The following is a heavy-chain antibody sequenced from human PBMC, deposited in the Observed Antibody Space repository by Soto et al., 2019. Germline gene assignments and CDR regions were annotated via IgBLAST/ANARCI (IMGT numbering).Heavy chain of an antibody. D-gene: IGHD3-9*01. CDR2: IRGSGGST. CDR1: GFTFSSYA. Sequence: PGGSLRLSCAASGFTFSSYAMSWVRQAPGKGLEWVSAIRGSGGSTYYADSVKGRFTISRDNSKNTLYLQMNSLRAGDTAVYYCARGGYYDFLTGTKYYYYGMDVWGQGTTVTVSS. V-gene: IGHV3-23*01. CDR3: ARGGYYDFLTGTKYYYYGMDV. J-gene: IGHJ6*02.